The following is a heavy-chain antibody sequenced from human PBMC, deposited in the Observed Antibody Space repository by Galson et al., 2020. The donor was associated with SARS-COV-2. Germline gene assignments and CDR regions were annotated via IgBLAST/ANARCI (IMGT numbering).Heavy chain of an antibody. D-gene: IGHD5-18*01. CDR3: ARGFRGYRYVRNWFDP. CDR2: INHSGST. Sequence: SETLSLTCAVYGGSFSGYYWSWIRQPPGKGLEWIGEINHSGSTNYNPSLKSRVTISVDTSKNQFSLKLSSVTAADTAVYYCARGFRGYRYVRNWFDPWGQGTLVTVSA. J-gene: IGHJ5*02. V-gene: IGHV4-34*01. CDR1: GGSFSGYY.